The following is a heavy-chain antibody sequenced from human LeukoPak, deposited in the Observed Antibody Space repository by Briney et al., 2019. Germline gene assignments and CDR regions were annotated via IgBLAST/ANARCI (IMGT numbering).Heavy chain of an antibody. D-gene: IGHD2-8*01. V-gene: IGHV4-59*11. CDR2: IYYSGST. J-gene: IGHJ4*02. Sequence: SETLSLTCTVSGGPISSHYWSWIRQPPGKGLEWIGYIYYSGSTNYNPSLKSRVTISVDTSKNQFSLKLSSVTAADTAVYYCARRAVYAIFDYWGQGTLVTVSS. CDR3: ARRAVYAIFDY. CDR1: GGPISSHY.